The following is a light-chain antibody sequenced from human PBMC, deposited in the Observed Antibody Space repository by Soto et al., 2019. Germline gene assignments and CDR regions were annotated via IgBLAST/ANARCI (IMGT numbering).Light chain of an antibody. CDR1: QTISIY. Sequence: DMEMTPSPSSLSASVGDRVTITCRASQTISIYLNWYQQKPGKAPELLIYAASSLQSGVPSRFSGSGSGTDFTLTISSLQPEDFATYYCQQSYSTPITFGQGTRLEIK. CDR3: QQSYSTPIT. J-gene: IGKJ5*01. CDR2: AAS. V-gene: IGKV1-39*01.